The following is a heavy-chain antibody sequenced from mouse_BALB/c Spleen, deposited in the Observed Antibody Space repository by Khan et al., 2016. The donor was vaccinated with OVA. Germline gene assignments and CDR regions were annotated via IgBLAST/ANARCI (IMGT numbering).Heavy chain of an antibody. J-gene: IGHJ4*01. CDR3: ARSGFFALDY. Sequence: EVQLVESGGGLVQPGGSLELSCAASGFDFSKYYMSWVRQAPGKGLEWIGEINPDSSMMNYTSSLKDKFIISRDNAKNTLYLQMSKVKSEDTALYYCARSGFFALDYWGHGTSVTVSS. V-gene: IGHV4-1*02. D-gene: IGHD3-1*01. CDR2: INPDSSMM. CDR1: GFDFSKYY.